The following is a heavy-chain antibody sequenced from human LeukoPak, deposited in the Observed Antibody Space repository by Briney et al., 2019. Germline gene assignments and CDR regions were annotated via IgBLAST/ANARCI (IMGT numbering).Heavy chain of an antibody. CDR1: AFTFSSDW. CDR3: ASSSGGSWNDAFDI. V-gene: IGHV3-7*01. Sequence: ARSLRPSSAAAAFTFSSDWMSWVSQAPGKGMEWVANRKKDGSENYYVASVKGRFTITRDNAKNSLYLQMNSLRAEDTAVYYCASSSGGSWNDAFDIWGQGTMVTVSS. J-gene: IGHJ3*02. CDR2: RKKDGSEN. D-gene: IGHD2-15*01.